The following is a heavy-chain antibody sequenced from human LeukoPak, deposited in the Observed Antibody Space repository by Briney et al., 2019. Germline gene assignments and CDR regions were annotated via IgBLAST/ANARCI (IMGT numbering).Heavy chain of an antibody. J-gene: IGHJ5*02. Sequence: GESLKISCKGSGYSLTSYWIGWVRQMPGKGLEWMGIIYPGDSDTRYSPSFQGQVTISADKSISTAYLQWSSLKASDTAMYYCARRLPYCSSTSCYGGWFDPWGQGTLVTVSS. V-gene: IGHV5-51*01. CDR3: ARRLPYCSSTSCYGGWFDP. CDR1: GYSLTSYW. CDR2: IYPGDSDT. D-gene: IGHD2-2*01.